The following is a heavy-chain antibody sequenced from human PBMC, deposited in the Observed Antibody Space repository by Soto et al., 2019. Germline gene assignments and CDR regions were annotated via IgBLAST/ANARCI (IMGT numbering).Heavy chain of an antibody. CDR1: GFTFSNYA. CDR3: AKGDLSSSWYALFDY. V-gene: IGHV3-23*01. D-gene: IGHD6-13*01. CDR2: VRSMGGST. Sequence: ELQLLESGGGLVQPGGYLRLSCAASGFTFSNYAMSWVRQAPGKGLEWVSAVRSMGGSTYSADSVKGRFTMSRDNSTNTLSLQMSRLRAEDTAVYYCAKGDLSSSWYALFDYWGQGTLVTVSS. J-gene: IGHJ4*02.